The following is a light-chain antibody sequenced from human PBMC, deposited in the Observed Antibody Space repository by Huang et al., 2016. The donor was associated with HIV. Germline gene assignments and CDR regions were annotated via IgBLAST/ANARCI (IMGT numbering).Light chain of an antibody. Sequence: DIVMTQSPDSLAVSLGERATINCKSSQSVLSRPTNKTYFAWYQQRPGQSPTRLIYWASTRRSGVPDLFSASGSGTHFTLTISSLQAEDVAFYYCQQYYISPPTFGQGTKLEI. CDR2: WAS. V-gene: IGKV4-1*01. J-gene: IGKJ2*01. CDR3: QQYYISPPT. CDR1: QSVLSRPTNKTY.